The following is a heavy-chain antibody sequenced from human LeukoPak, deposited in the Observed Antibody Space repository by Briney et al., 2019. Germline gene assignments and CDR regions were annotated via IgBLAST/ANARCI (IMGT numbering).Heavy chain of an antibody. D-gene: IGHD4-17*01. CDR2: IYTSGST. V-gene: IGHV4-4*07. Sequence: SETLSLTCTVSGGSISSYLWSWIRQPAGKGLEWIGRIYTSGSTNYNPSLKSRVTISVDTSKNQFSLKLSSVTAADTAVYYCARGEPVTTLSAYYFDYWGQGALVTVSS. CDR3: ARGEPVTTLSAYYFDY. CDR1: GGSISSYL. J-gene: IGHJ4*02.